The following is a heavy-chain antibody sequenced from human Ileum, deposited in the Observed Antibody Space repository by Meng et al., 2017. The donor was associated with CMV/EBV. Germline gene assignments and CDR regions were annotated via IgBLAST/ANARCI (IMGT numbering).Heavy chain of an antibody. CDR1: GGSVSSGTYY. CDR3: ASSPLVGALSY. D-gene: IGHD1-26*01. CDR2: INYRGST. Sequence: SETLSLTCTVSGGSVSSGTYYWNWIRQAPGKGLECIGYINYRGSTKYNPSLKSRVTISLDTSKNQFSLRLSSVTAADTAVYYCASSPLVGALSYWGQGTLVTVSS. J-gene: IGHJ4*02. V-gene: IGHV4-61*01.